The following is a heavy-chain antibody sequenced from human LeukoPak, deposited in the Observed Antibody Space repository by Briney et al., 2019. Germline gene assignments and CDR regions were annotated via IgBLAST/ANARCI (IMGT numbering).Heavy chain of an antibody. D-gene: IGHD6-19*01. CDR3: ARAPLSPGAVAGIGPAFDI. V-gene: IGHV4-4*07. CDR2: IYASGST. CDR1: GGSISSYY. Sequence: SETLSLTCTVSGGSISSYYWSWIRQPAGKGLESIGRIYASGSTNYNPSLKSRVTMSVDTSKNQFSLKLSSVTAADTAVYYCARAPLSPGAVAGIGPAFDIWGQGTMVTVSS. J-gene: IGHJ3*02.